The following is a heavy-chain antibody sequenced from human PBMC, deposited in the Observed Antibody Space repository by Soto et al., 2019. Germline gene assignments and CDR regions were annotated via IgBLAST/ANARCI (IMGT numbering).Heavy chain of an antibody. CDR1: GYSFTSYW. V-gene: IGHV5-10-1*01. Sequence: GESLKISCKGSGYSFTSYWISWVRQMPGKGLEWMGRIDPSDSYTNYSPSFQGHVTISADKSISTAYLQWSSLKASDTAMYYCARATSIAVAGDYYYYGMDVWGQGTTVTVSS. CDR3: ARATSIAVAGDYYYYGMDV. D-gene: IGHD6-19*01. CDR2: IDPSDSYT. J-gene: IGHJ6*02.